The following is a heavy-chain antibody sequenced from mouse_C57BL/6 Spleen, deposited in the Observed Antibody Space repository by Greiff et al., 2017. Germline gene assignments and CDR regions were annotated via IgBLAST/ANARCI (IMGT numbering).Heavy chain of an antibody. CDR1: GYAFSSSW. V-gene: IGHV1-82*01. J-gene: IGHJ3*01. Sequence: VQLQQSGPELVKPGASVKISCKASGYAFSSSWMNWVKQRPGKGLEWIGRIYPGDGDTNYNGKFKGKATLTADKSSSTAYMQLSSLTSEDSAVYFCARMDGYSGAWFAYWGQGTLVTVSA. CDR2: IYPGDGDT. CDR3: ARMDGYSGAWFAY. D-gene: IGHD2-3*01.